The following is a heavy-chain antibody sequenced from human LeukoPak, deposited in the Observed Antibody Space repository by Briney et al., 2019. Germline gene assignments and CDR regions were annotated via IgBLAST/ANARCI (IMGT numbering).Heavy chain of an antibody. V-gene: IGHV1-46*01. CDR3: ARDPRGPTGYDSPSRDTFDY. CDR1: GYTFTSYY. J-gene: IGHJ4*02. Sequence: ASVKVSCKASGYTFTSYYMHWVRQAPGQGLEWMGIINPSGGSTSYAQKFQGRVTMTRDMSTSTVYMELSSLRTEDTSLYYCARDPRGPTGYDSPSRDTFDYWGQGTLVTVSS. CDR2: INPSGGST. D-gene: IGHD3-22*01.